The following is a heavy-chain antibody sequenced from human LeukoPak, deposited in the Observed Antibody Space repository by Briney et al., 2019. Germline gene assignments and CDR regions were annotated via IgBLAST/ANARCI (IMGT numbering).Heavy chain of an antibody. Sequence: ASVKVSCKASGYTFTSYGISWVRQAPGQGLEWMGWINPNSGGTNYAQKFQGWVTMTRDTSTSTAYMELRSLRSDDTAVYYCARGHHYYYDSSGPADYWGQGTLVTVSS. D-gene: IGHD3-22*01. CDR1: GYTFTSYG. J-gene: IGHJ4*02. CDR3: ARGHHYYYDSSGPADY. CDR2: INPNSGGT. V-gene: IGHV1-18*01.